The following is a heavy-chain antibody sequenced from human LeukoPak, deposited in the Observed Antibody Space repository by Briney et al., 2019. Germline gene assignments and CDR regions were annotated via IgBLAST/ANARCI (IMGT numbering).Heavy chain of an antibody. CDR3: ARGGTMMYAFDI. CDR2: IYYSGST. J-gene: IGHJ3*02. D-gene: IGHD3-22*01. V-gene: IGHV4-30-4*08. CDR1: GGSISSGDYY. Sequence: KASQTLSLTCTVPGGSISSGDYYWSWIRQPPGKGLEWIGYIYYSGSTYYNPSLTSRVTISVDTSKNQFSLKLSSVTAADTAVYYCARGGTMMYAFDIWGQGTMVTVSS.